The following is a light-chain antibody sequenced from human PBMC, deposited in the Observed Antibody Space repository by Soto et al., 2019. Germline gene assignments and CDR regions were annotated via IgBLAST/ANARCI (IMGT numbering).Light chain of an antibody. CDR3: QRLCT. CDR1: QSISSW. V-gene: IGKV1-5*03. CDR2: KAS. J-gene: IGKJ2*01. Sequence: DIQMTQSPSTLSASVGDRVTITCRASQSISSWLAWYQQKPGKAPKLLIYKASSLESGVPSRFSGSGSGTEFTLTISSLLPDDFATYYCQRLCTFGQGTKLQIK.